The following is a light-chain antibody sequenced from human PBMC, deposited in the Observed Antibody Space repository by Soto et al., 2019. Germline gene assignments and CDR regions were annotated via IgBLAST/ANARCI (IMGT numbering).Light chain of an antibody. CDR1: SSDVGGYDS. CDR3: CSYAGRPYV. CDR2: DVS. V-gene: IGLV2-11*01. Sequence: QSALTQPRSVSGSPGQPVTISCTGTSSDVGGYDSVSWYQQHPGKAPKLMIYDVSKRPSGVPDRFSGSKSGNTASLTISGLQAEDEADYYCCSYAGRPYVFGTGTKLTVL. J-gene: IGLJ1*01.